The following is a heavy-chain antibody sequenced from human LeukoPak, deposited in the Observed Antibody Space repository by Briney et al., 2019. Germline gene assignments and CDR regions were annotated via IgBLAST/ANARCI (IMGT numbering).Heavy chain of an antibody. CDR3: ARGGKMYYDFWSGQKSYYFDY. V-gene: IGHV1-18*01. D-gene: IGHD3-3*01. J-gene: IGHJ4*02. CDR1: GYTFTSYG. CDR2: ISAYNGNT. Sequence: GASVKVSCKASGYTFTSYGISWVRQAPGQGLEWMGWISAYNGNTNYAQKLQGRVTMTTDTSTSTAYMELRSLRSDDTAVYYCARGGKMYYDFWSGQKSYYFDYWGQGTLVTVSS.